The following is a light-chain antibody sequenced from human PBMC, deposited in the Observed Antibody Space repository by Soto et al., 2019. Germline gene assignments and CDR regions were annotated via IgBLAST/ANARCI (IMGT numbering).Light chain of an antibody. CDR1: QSVGTY. CDR3: QQRNYWPT. J-gene: IGKJ3*01. CDR2: ATS. V-gene: IGKV3-11*01. Sequence: ILLSPCRSTLSLSPGERSTLCCRASQSVGTYLAWYQQRPGHPPRLLIYATSNRATGIPARFSGSGSGTDFTLTINRLETEDFAVYFCQQRNYWPTFGHGPKVDIK.